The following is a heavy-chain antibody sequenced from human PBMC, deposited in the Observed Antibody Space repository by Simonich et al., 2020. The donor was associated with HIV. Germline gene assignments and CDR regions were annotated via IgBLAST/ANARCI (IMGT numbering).Heavy chain of an antibody. CDR2: VYYSGST. D-gene: IGHD3-3*01. CDR3: AVTYYDFWSGYFPLDY. V-gene: IGHV4-39*01. CDR1: GGSISSSSYY. J-gene: IGHJ4*02. Sequence: QLQLQESGPGLVKPSETLSLTCTVSGGSISSSSYYWGWIRQPPGKGLEWIGSVYYSGSTHHNPALKSRVTISVDTSKNQFSLKLSSVTAADTAVYYCAVTYYDFWSGYFPLDYWGQGTLVTVSS.